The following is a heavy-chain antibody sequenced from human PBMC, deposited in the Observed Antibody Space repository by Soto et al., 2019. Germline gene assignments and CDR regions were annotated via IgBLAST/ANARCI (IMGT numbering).Heavy chain of an antibody. CDR2: ISGSDGIT. V-gene: IGHV3-23*01. CDR1: GFTFSNYA. J-gene: IGHJ4*02. CDR3: AKGMAVSIDY. Sequence: EVQLLESGGGLVQPGGSLRLSCAASGFTFSNYAMSWVRQTPGKGLEWVSAISGSDGITYYADSVKGRFTISRDNSKSTLFLQMNSLRAEDTALYYCAKGMAVSIDYWGQGTLVTVSS.